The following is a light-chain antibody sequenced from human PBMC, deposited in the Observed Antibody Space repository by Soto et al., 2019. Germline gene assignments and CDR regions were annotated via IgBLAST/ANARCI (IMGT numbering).Light chain of an antibody. V-gene: IGLV2-14*01. CDR3: SSYTSIITRV. CDR2: EVS. J-gene: IGLJ7*01. Sequence: QSALTQPASVSGSPGQSITISCTGTSSDVGSYNYVSWYQQHPGKAPKLMIYEVSNRPSGVSNRFSGSKSGNTASLTISGLQAEDEANYSCSSYTSIITRVFGGGTPLTVL. CDR1: SSDVGSYNY.